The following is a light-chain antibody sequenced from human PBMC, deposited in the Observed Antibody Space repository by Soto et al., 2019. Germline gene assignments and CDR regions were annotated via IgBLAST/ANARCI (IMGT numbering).Light chain of an antibody. CDR2: STS. V-gene: IGLV7-43*01. CDR3: LLFYRDAWV. J-gene: IGLJ3*02. CDR1: TGAVTSGYY. Sequence: QAVVTQEPSLTVSPGGTVTLTCASSTGAVTSGYYANWFQQKPGQAPRALISSTSKKHSWTPARFSGSLLGGKAALTLSGVQPEDEAGYYCLLFYRDAWVFGGGTKLTVL.